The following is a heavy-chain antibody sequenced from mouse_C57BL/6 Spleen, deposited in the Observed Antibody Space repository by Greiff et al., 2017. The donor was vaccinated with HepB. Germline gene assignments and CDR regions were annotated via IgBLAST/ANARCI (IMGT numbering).Heavy chain of an antibody. D-gene: IGHD1-1*01. CDR1: GYTFTDYE. J-gene: IGHJ2*01. CDR2: IDPETGGT. Sequence: VQLQQSGAELVRPGASVTLSCKASGYTFTDYEMHWVKQTPVHGLEWIGAIDPETGGTAYNQKFKGKAILTAAKSSSTAYMELRSLTSEDSAVYYCTRHGNDYWGQGTTLTVSS. V-gene: IGHV1-15*01. CDR3: TRHGNDY.